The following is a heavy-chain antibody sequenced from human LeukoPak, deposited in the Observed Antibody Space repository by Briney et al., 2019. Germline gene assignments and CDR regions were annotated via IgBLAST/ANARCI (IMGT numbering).Heavy chain of an antibody. D-gene: IGHD2-2*01. CDR1: GFTFSSYW. CDR2: IKQDGSEK. V-gene: IGHV3-7*03. Sequence: GGSLRLSCAASGFTFSSYWMSWVRQAPGKGLEWVANIKQDGSEKYYVDSVKGRFTISRDNAKNSLYLQMNSLRAEDTALYYCAKAPRYASYFDYWGQGTLVTVSS. CDR3: AKAPRYASYFDY. J-gene: IGHJ4*02.